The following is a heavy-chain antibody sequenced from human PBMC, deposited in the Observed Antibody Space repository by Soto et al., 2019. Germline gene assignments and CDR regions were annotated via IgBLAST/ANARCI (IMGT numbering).Heavy chain of an antibody. V-gene: IGHV4-39*01. CDR1: GGSISSSSYY. D-gene: IGHD3-22*01. CDR3: ARIVVSWEYFDY. Sequence: PSETLSLTCTVSGGSISSSSYYWGWIRQPPGKGLEWIGSIYYSGSTYYNPSLKGRVTISVDTSKNQFSLKLSSVTAADTAVYYCARIVVSWEYFDYWGQGTLVTVSS. J-gene: IGHJ4*02. CDR2: IYYSGST.